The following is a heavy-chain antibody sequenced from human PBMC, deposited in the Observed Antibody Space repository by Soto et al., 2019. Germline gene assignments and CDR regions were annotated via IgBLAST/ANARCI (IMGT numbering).Heavy chain of an antibody. CDR3: AREGANWNELDY. D-gene: IGHD1-20*01. CDR2: IIPILGIA. V-gene: IGHV1-69*08. J-gene: IGHJ4*02. Sequence: QVQLVQSGAEVKKPGSSVKVSCKASGGTFSSYTISWVRQAPGQGLEWMGRIIPILGIANYAQKFQGRVTITADKSTSTAYMELSSLRSEDTAVYSCAREGANWNELDYWGQGTLVTVSS. CDR1: GGTFSSYT.